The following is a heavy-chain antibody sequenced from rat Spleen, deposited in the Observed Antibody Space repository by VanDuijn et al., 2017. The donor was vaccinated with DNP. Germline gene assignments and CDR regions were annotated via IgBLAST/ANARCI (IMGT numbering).Heavy chain of an antibody. J-gene: IGHJ2*01. CDR1: GFTFSDYA. CDR3: ATHGITIAARD. D-gene: IGHD1-2*01. Sequence: EVQLVESGGGLVQPGNSLKLSCAASGFTFSDYAMAWVRQSPKKGLEWVATIIYDGSSTYYRDSVKGRFTISRDNAKSTLYLQMDSLRSEDTATYYCATHGITIAARDWGQGVMVTVSS. CDR2: IIYDGSST. V-gene: IGHV5S10*01.